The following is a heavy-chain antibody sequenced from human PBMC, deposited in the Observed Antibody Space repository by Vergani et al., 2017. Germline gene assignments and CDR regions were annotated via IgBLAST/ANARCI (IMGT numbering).Heavy chain of an antibody. CDR2: ISAYNGNT. D-gene: IGHD2-2*01. V-gene: IGHV1-18*01. CDR1: GYTFTSYG. Sequence: QVQLVQSGAEVKKPGASVKVSCKASGYTFTSYGISWVRQAPGQGLEWMGWISAYNGNTNYAQKLQGRVTMTTDTSTSTAYMELRSLRSDDTAVYYCARETPGRYCSSTSCYGHDWFDPWGQGTLVTVSS. CDR3: ARETPGRYCSSTSCYGHDWFDP. J-gene: IGHJ5*02.